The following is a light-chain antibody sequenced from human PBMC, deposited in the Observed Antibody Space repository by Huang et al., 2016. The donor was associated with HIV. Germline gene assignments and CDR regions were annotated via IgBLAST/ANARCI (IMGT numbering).Light chain of an antibody. V-gene: IGKV1-33*01. J-gene: IGKJ2*01. CDR3: QQYRNLPPT. Sequence: DIQMTQSPSSLSASVGDRVTITCQASHDINNYLTWYQQKPGKAPKLLIYDASNLETGGPSRFSGSGSGTDFTFTISSLQPEDVATYYCQQYRNLPPTFGQGTKLEIK. CDR2: DAS. CDR1: HDINNY.